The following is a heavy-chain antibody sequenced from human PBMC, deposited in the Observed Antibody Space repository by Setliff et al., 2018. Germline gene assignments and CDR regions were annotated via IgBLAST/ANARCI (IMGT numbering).Heavy chain of an antibody. CDR3: AKWDSKYVSGSHYMDV. D-gene: IGHD3-16*01. V-gene: IGHV3-23*01. Sequence: PGGSLRLSCVASGFAFSNYAINWVRQAPGQGLEWVSGISGGGINTDYADSVKGRFTISRDNAKDTLYLQMNSLRAEDTAVYYCAKWDSKYVSGSHYMDVWGKGTTVTVSS. CDR2: ISGGGINT. CDR1: GFAFSNYA. J-gene: IGHJ6*03.